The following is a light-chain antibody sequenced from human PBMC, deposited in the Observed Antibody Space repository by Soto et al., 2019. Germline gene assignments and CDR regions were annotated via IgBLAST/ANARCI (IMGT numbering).Light chain of an antibody. CDR2: GAS. J-gene: IGKJ3*01. Sequence: EIVLTQSPGTLSLSPGERATLSCRASQSVSSSYLAWYQQKPGQAPRLLIHGASSRATGIPDRFSGSGSGTDFTLTISRLEPEDFVVYYCQQYGSSPPLFTFGPGTKVDIK. CDR3: QQYGSSPPLFT. V-gene: IGKV3-20*01. CDR1: QSVSSSY.